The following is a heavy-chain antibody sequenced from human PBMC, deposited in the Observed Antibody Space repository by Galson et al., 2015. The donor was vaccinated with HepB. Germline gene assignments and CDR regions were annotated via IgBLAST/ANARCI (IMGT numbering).Heavy chain of an antibody. CDR1: GYTFTDYY. CDR2: VDPEDGET. Sequence: CKVSGYTFTDYYMHWVQQAPGKGLEWMGLVDPEDGETIYAEKFQGRVTITADTSTDTAYMELSSLRSEDTAVYYCATGGLITIFGVVIIESNWFDPWGQGTLVTVSS. J-gene: IGHJ5*02. CDR3: ATGGLITIFGVVIIESNWFDP. D-gene: IGHD3-3*01. V-gene: IGHV1-69-2*01.